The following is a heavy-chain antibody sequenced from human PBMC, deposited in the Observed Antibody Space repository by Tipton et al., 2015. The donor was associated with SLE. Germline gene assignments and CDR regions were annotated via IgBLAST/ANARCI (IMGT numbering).Heavy chain of an antibody. V-gene: IGHV3-48*03. CDR3: ARATIVVVTAGAFDI. Sequence: GSLRLSCSASGFTFSSYEMNWVRQAPGKGLEWVSYISSSGSTIYYADSVKGRFTISRDNSKNTLYLQMNSLRAEDTAVYYCARATIVVVTAGAFDIWGQGTMVTVSS. CDR1: GFTFSSYE. D-gene: IGHD2-21*02. J-gene: IGHJ3*02. CDR2: ISSSGSTI.